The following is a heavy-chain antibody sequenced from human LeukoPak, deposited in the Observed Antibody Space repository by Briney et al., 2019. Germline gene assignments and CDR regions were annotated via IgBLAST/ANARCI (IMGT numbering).Heavy chain of an antibody. CDR3: ARALRPDCSGGSCYLRSFYYYYYGMDV. V-gene: IGHV1-18*01. J-gene: IGHJ6*02. CDR1: GYTFTSYG. CDR2: ISAYNGNT. D-gene: IGHD2-15*01. Sequence: ASVKVSCKASGYTFTSYGISWVRQAPGQGLEWMGWISAYNGNTNYPQKLQGRVTMTTDTSTSTAYMELRSLRSDDTAVYYCARALRPDCSGGSCYLRSFYYYYYGMDVWGQGTTVTVSS.